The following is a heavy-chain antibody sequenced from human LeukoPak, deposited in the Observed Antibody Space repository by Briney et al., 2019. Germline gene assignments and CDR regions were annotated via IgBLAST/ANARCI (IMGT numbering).Heavy chain of an antibody. Sequence: SETLSLTCTVSGGSISSYYWSWIRQPPGKGLEWIGYIYYTGSTNYNPSLNSRVTISVDTSKNQFSLKLSSVTAADTAVYYCARSPVFGVVTFFDYWGQGTLVTVSS. J-gene: IGHJ4*02. CDR1: GGSISSYY. V-gene: IGHV4-59*08. D-gene: IGHD3-3*01. CDR3: ARSPVFGVVTFFDY. CDR2: IYYTGST.